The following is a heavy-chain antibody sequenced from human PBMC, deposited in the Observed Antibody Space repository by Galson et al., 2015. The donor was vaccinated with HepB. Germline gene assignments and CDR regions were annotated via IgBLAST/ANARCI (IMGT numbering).Heavy chain of an antibody. J-gene: IGHJ3*02. D-gene: IGHD4-17*01. Sequence: CAISGDSVSSNSVAWNWIRQSPSRGLEWLGRTYYRSKWYNDYAVSVKSRITLNPDTSKNQFSPQLNSVTPEDTAVYYCARAAYGDSKRGAFDIWGQVRMVTVSS. CDR3: ARAAYGDSKRGAFDI. CDR2: TYYRSKWYN. V-gene: IGHV6-1*01. CDR1: GDSVSSNSVA.